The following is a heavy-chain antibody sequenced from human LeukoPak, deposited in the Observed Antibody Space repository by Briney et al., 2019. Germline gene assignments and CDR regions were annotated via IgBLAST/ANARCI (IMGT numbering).Heavy chain of an antibody. V-gene: IGHV3-53*01. CDR1: GFSFSNNQ. D-gene: IGHD6-13*01. CDR3: ATDSSLSSSWYIWDS. CDR2: IYSGGST. J-gene: IGHJ4*02. Sequence: GGSLRLSCAASGFSFSNNQMSWVRQAPGKGLEWVSVIYSGGSTFYPDSVKGRFTISRDNSKNRLYLQMNSLRAEDTAVYYCATDSSLSSSWYIWDSWGQGTLVTVSS.